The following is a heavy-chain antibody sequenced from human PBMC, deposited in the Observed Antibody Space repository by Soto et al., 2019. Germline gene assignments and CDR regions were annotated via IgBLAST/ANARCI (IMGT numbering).Heavy chain of an antibody. CDR2: INPNSGGT. CDR3: ARAPYKSIAAPDFDY. V-gene: IGHV1-2*02. Sequence: ASVKVSCKASGYTFTGYYMHWVRQAPGQGLEWMGWINPNSGGTNYAQKFQGRVTMTRDTSISTAYMELSRLRSDDTAVYYCARAPYKSIAAPDFDYWGQGTLVTVS. J-gene: IGHJ4*02. D-gene: IGHD6-6*01. CDR1: GYTFTGYY.